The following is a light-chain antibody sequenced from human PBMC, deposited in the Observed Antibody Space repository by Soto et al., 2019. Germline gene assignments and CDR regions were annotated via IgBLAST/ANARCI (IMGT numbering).Light chain of an antibody. CDR3: QSYDSSLSAYYV. CDR2: GNS. CDR1: SSNIGAGYD. J-gene: IGLJ1*01. V-gene: IGLV1-40*01. Sequence: LTQPPSVSGAPGQRVTISCTGSSSNIGAGYDVHWYQQLPGTAPKLLIYGNSNRPSGVPDRFSGSKSGTSASLAITGLQAEDEADYYCQSYDSSLSAYYVFGTGTKVTVL.